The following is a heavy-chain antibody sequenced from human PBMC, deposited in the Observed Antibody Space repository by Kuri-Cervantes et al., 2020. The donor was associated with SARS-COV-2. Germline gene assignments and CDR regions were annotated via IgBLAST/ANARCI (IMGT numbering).Heavy chain of an antibody. CDR2: INHSGST. Sequence: SETLSLTCAVYGGSFSGYYWSGIRQPPGKGLEWIGEINHSGSTNYNPSLKSRVTISVDTSKNQFSLKLSSVTAADTAVYYCARGGLVAVAGRGGFLAGSKRSLFWFDPWGQGTLVTVSS. CDR1: GGSFSGYY. J-gene: IGHJ5*02. CDR3: ARGGLVAVAGRGGFLAGSKRSLFWFDP. V-gene: IGHV4-34*01. D-gene: IGHD6-19*01.